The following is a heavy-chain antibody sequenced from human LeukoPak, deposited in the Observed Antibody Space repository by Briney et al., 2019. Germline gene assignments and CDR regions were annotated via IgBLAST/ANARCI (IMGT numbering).Heavy chain of an antibody. CDR2: IRYDGSNK. J-gene: IGHJ4*02. Sequence: GGSLRLSCAASGFTFSSYGMHWVRQAPGKGLEWVAFIRYDGSNKYYADSVKGRFTISRDNSKNTLYLQMNSLRAEDTAVYYCAKDKTYYYDSSGYYQFYYFDYWGQGTLVTVSS. D-gene: IGHD3-22*01. CDR1: GFTFSSYG. V-gene: IGHV3-30*02. CDR3: AKDKTYYYDSSGYYQFYYFDY.